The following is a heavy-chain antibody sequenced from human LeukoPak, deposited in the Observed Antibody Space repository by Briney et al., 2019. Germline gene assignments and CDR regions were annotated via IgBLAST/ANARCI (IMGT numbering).Heavy chain of an antibody. CDR3: ANPVSDILTGDFDY. Sequence: QAGGSLRLSCAASGFTFSSYAMSWVRQAPGKGLEWVSAISGSGGSTYYADSVKGRFTISRDNSKNTLYLQMNSLRAEDTAVYYCANPVSDILTGDFDYWGQGTLVTVSS. D-gene: IGHD3-9*01. CDR1: GFTFSSYA. V-gene: IGHV3-23*01. CDR2: ISGSGGST. J-gene: IGHJ4*02.